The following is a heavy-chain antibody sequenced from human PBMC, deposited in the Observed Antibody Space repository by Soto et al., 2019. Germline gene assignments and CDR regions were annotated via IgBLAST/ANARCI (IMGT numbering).Heavy chain of an antibody. V-gene: IGHV4-31*03. J-gene: IGHJ5*02. CDR1: GGSISSGGYY. D-gene: IGHD2-2*01. CDR2: IYHSGTT. CDR3: ARVRRNQLPGWFDP. Sequence: QVQLQESGPGLVKPSQTLSLTCTVSGGSISSGGYYWSWIRQHPGKGLEWIGYIYHSGTTYYNPSPKSRGTISVDTSKTQFSLKLTSVNAADTAVYYCARVRRNQLPGWFDPWGQGTLVTVSS.